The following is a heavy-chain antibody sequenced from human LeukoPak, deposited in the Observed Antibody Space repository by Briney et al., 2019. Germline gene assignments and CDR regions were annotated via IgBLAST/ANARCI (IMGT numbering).Heavy chain of an antibody. CDR1: GYTFTGYY. CDR2: INPNSGGT. D-gene: IGHD4/OR15-4a*01. J-gene: IGHJ5*02. V-gene: IGHV1-2*02. Sequence: GASVKVSCKASGYTFTGYYMHWVRQAPGQGLEWMGWINPNSGGTNYAQKFQGRVTMTRDTSISTAYMELSDLTPEDTAVYYCARLLFPTGVDGATWFDPWGQGTLVTVSS. CDR3: ARLLFPTGVDGATWFDP.